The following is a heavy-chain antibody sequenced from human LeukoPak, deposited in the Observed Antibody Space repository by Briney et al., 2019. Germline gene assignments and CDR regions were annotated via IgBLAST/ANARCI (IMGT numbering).Heavy chain of an antibody. V-gene: IGHV3-23*01. J-gene: IGHJ5*02. CDR3: ARDAGNSGYGCDL. D-gene: IGHD5-12*01. CDR1: GFTFSSYA. CDR2: ISGSGGST. Sequence: GGSLRLSCAASGFTFSSYAMSWVRQAPGKGLEWVSAISGSGGSTYYADSVKGRFTISRDNAKNTLYLQMNSLRAEDTAVYYCARDAGNSGYGCDLWGQGTLVTVSS.